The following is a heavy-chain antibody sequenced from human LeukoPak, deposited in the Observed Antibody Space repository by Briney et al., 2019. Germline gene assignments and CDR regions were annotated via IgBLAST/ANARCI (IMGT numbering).Heavy chain of an antibody. CDR3: ATDSTGYPQYDAFDI. Sequence: GASVEVSCKVSGYTFTDYYMHWVQQAPGKGLEWMGLVDPEDGETIYAEKFQGRVTITADTSTDTAYMELSSLRSEDTAVYYCATDSTGYPQYDAFDIWGQGTMVTVSS. J-gene: IGHJ3*02. D-gene: IGHD1-14*01. CDR2: VDPEDGET. CDR1: GYTFTDYY. V-gene: IGHV1-69-2*01.